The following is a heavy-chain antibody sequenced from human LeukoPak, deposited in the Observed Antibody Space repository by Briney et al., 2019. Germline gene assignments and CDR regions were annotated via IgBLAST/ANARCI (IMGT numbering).Heavy chain of an antibody. V-gene: IGHV3-30*02. CDR2: IRYDGSNK. J-gene: IGHJ4*02. Sequence: GGSLRLSCAASGFTFSNYGMHWVRQAPGKGLERVAFIRYDGSNKYYADSVKGRFTISRDNSKNTLYLQMNSLRAEDTAVYYCAKGDSSGWPHDYWGQGTLVTVSS. D-gene: IGHD6-19*01. CDR3: AKGDSSGWPHDY. CDR1: GFTFSNYG.